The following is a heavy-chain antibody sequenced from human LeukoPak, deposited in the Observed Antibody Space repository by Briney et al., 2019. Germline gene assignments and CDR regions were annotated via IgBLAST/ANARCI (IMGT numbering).Heavy chain of an antibody. CDR1: GYTFTGQY. CDR3: ARGYYGMDV. Sequence: ASVKVSCKASGYTFTGQYLYWARQTPGQGLEWMGWINPKTGDTDSAQNFQGRVTMTRDTSITTVYMELGSLTSDDTAVYYCARGYYGMDVWGQGTTVTVSS. J-gene: IGHJ6*02. CDR2: INPKTGDT. V-gene: IGHV1-2*02.